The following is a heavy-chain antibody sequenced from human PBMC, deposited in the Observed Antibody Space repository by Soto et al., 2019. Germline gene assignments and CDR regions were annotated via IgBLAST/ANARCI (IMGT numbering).Heavy chain of an antibody. CDR3: ASAVREGLRFKRGMDV. CDR1: GGASSSSNW. J-gene: IGHJ6*02. CDR2: IYHSGST. V-gene: IGHV4-4*02. D-gene: IGHD3-3*01. Sequence: ETLSLTCAVSGGASSSSNWWSWVRQPPGKGLEGIGEIYHSGSTDYNPSLKSGVTISVDKSKNQFSLTLSSVTAADTAVYYCASAVREGLRFKRGMDVWGQGTTVTVSS.